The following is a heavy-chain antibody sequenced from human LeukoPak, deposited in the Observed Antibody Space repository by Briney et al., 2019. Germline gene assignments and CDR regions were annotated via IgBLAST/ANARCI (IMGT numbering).Heavy chain of an antibody. Sequence: GGSLRLFCAVSGFTFSSYEMNWVRQAPGKGLEWVSYISSSGTYIYYADSVKGRFTISRDNAKNSLYLQMNSLRAEDTGVYYCARGRGVVATTTQGDWGQGTLVTVSS. CDR2: ISSSGTYI. V-gene: IGHV3-48*03. CDR3: ARGRGVVATTTQGD. D-gene: IGHD1-26*01. CDR1: GFTFSSYE. J-gene: IGHJ4*02.